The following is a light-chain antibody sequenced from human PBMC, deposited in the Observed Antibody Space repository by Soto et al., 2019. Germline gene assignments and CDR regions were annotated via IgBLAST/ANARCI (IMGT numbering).Light chain of an antibody. CDR1: QSVSSN. Sequence: EIVMTQSPATLSVSPGERATLSCRASQSVSSNLAWYQKKPGQAPRLLFYGASTRATGIPVRFSASGSGTEFTLTISSLQSEDFAVYYCQQYNDWPRGYTFGQGTKLEIK. J-gene: IGKJ2*01. V-gene: IGKV3-15*01. CDR3: QQYNDWPRGYT. CDR2: GAS.